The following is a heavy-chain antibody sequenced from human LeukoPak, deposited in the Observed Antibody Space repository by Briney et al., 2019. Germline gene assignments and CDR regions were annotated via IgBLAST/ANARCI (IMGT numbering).Heavy chain of an antibody. Sequence: PGGSLRLSCAASGFTFSSYEMHWVRQPPGKGLEWVSYISSSDSTIYYADSVKGRFTIPRDNAKNSLYLQMNSLRAEDTAVYYCARDYGGSSPFDYWGQGTLVTVSS. D-gene: IGHD4-23*01. CDR2: ISSSDSTI. J-gene: IGHJ4*02. CDR3: ARDYGGSSPFDY. V-gene: IGHV3-48*03. CDR1: GFTFSSYE.